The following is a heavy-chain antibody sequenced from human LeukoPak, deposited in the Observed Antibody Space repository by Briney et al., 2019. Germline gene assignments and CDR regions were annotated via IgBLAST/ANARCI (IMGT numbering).Heavy chain of an antibody. D-gene: IGHD1-1*01. J-gene: IGHJ3*02. Sequence: ASVNVSCKASGYTFTSYAMHWVRQAPGQRLEWMGCINAGNGNTKYLQKFQGRVTITRDTSAGTAYMELSSLRSEDTAVYYCARENQYNWNDYAFDIWGQGTMVTVSS. CDR2: INAGNGNT. CDR1: GYTFTSYA. CDR3: ARENQYNWNDYAFDI. V-gene: IGHV1-3*01.